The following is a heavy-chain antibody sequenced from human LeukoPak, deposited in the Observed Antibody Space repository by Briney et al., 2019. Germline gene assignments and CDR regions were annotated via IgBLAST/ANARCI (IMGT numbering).Heavy chain of an antibody. J-gene: IGHJ4*02. Sequence: GASVKVSCKASGYTFTSYYIHWVRQAPGQGLEWMGIITPSGGSTSYAQKFQGRVTMTRGTSTSTVYMELSSLRSEDTAVYYCAREGGIAARPMDYWGQGTLVTVSS. D-gene: IGHD6-6*01. CDR1: GYTFTSYY. V-gene: IGHV1-46*01. CDR2: ITPSGGST. CDR3: AREGGIAARPMDY.